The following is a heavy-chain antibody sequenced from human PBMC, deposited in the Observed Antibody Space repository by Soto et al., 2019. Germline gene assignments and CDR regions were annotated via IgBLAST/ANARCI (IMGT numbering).Heavy chain of an antibody. CDR2: INHSGST. Sequence: SEALSLTCAVSCGSFSGYYWSWIRQPPGKGLEWIGEINHSGSTNYNPSLKSRVTMSVDTSKNQFSLKLSSVTAADTAVYYCARTSRFDCWGQGTLVTGSS. J-gene: IGHJ4*02. D-gene: IGHD6-6*01. CDR3: ARTSRFDC. CDR1: CGSFSGYY. V-gene: IGHV4-34*01.